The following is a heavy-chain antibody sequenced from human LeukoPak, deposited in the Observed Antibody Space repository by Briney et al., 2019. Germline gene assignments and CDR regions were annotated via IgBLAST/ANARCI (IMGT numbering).Heavy chain of an antibody. CDR3: ATAGPSLGGVIVHYFDY. J-gene: IGHJ4*02. CDR1: GYILTELS. V-gene: IGHV1-24*01. Sequence: ASVKVSCKVSGYILTELSMHWVRQAPGKGLEWMGGFDPEDGETIYAQKFQGRVTMTEDTSTDTAYMELSSLRSEDTAVYYCATAGPSLGGVIVHYFDYWGQGTLVTVSS. D-gene: IGHD3-16*02. CDR2: FDPEDGET.